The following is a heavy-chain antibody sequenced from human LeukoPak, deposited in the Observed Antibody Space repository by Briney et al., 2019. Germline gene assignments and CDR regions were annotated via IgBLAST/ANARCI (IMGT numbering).Heavy chain of an antibody. Sequence: PGRSLRLSCTTSGFTFGAYTMGWVRQAPGKGLQLVGFIRGKAYGETAEYAASVRGRFTFSRDGSKSIAYLQMNSLETEDTAVYYCTRGGYGPEFSPSYFEYWGQGALVTVSS. V-gene: IGHV3-49*04. J-gene: IGHJ4*02. CDR1: GFTFGAYT. CDR2: IRGKAYGETA. D-gene: IGHD5-18*01. CDR3: TRGGYGPEFSPSYFEY.